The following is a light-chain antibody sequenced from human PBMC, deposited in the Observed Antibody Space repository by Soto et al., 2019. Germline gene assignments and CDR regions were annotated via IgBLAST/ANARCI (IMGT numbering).Light chain of an antibody. J-gene: IGLJ1*01. Sequence: QSVLTQLPSASGSPGQSVTISCTGTSSDVGGYNYVSWYQQHPGKAPKLMIYEVSKRPSGVPDRFSGSKSGNTASLTVSGLQAEDEADYYCSSYAGSTKGVFGTGSKVTVL. CDR3: SSYAGSTKGV. CDR2: EVS. CDR1: SSDVGGYNY. V-gene: IGLV2-8*01.